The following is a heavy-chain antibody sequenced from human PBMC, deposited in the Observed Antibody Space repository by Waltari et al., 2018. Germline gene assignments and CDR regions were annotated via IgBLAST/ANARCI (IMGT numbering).Heavy chain of an antibody. CDR1: GYSISSGYY. V-gene: IGHV4-38-2*02. CDR2: SYHSGST. J-gene: IGHJ6*02. D-gene: IGHD3-22*01. CDR3: ARERAEYYYDSSGYWNYYGMDV. Sequence: QVQLQESGPGLVKPSETLSLTCAVSGYSISSGYYWGWIRQPPGKGLGWIGSSYHSGSTYYNPSLKSRVTISVDTSKNQFSLKLSSVTAADTAVYYCARERAEYYYDSSGYWNYYGMDVWGQGTTVTVSS.